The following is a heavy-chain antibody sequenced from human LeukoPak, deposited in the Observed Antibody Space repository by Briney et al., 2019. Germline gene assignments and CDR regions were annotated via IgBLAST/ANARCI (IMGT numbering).Heavy chain of an antibody. V-gene: IGHV4-39*01. CDR2: IYYSGRT. J-gene: IGHJ5*02. Sequence: SQTLSLTCTVSGGSISSSGYYWGWTRHPPGKGLEWIASIYYSGRTYYNPSLRSRVTISVDTYKNQLSLKLSSLTAADTAVYYCARHEYSGSYYGLSWFDPWGQGTLVTVSS. CDR1: GGSISSSGYY. CDR3: ARHEYSGSYYGLSWFDP. D-gene: IGHD1-26*01.